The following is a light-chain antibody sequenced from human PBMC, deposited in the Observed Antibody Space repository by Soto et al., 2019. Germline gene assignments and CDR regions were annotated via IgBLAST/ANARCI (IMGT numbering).Light chain of an antibody. CDR1: QSISSW. V-gene: IGKV1-5*03. Sequence: DIQMTQSPSTLSASVGDRVTITCRASQSISSWLAWYQQKPGKAPKLLIYKASSLESGVPSRFSGSGSGTEFTLTISSLQSDDFATYYCQQYNGYSRTFGQGTKVEIK. J-gene: IGKJ1*01. CDR3: QQYNGYSRT. CDR2: KAS.